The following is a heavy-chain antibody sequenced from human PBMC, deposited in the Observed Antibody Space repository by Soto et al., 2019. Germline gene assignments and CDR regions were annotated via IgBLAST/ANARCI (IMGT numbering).Heavy chain of an antibody. V-gene: IGHV3-23*01. J-gene: IGHJ4*02. CDR1: GFTFSSYA. CDR3: AKQNGYGGNSELEY. D-gene: IGHD2-21*02. Sequence: PGGSLRLSCAASGFTFSSYAMSWVRQAPGKGLEWVSAISGSGVSTYYADSVKGRFTISRDNSKNTLYLQMNSLRAEDTAVYYCAKQNGYGGNSELEYWGQGTLVTVSS. CDR2: ISGSGVST.